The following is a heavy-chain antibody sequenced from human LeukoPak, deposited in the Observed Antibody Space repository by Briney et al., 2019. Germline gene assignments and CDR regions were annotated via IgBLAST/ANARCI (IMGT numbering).Heavy chain of an antibody. CDR1: GGSFSGYY. J-gene: IGHJ4*02. D-gene: IGHD3-22*01. V-gene: IGHV4-34*01. CDR2: INHSGST. CDR3: ARGVGSSGYYEGFDY. Sequence: SETLSLTCAVYGGSFSGYYWSWIRQPPGKGLEWIGEINHSGSTNYNPSLKSRVTISVDTFKNQFSLKLSSVTAADTAVYYCARGVGSSGYYEGFDYGGQGTLVTFSA.